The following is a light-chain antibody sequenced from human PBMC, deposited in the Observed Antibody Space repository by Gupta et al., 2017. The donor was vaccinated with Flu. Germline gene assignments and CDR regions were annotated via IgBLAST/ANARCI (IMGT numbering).Light chain of an antibody. CDR1: SSDVGSYNL. J-gene: IGLJ1*01. V-gene: IGLV2-23*01. Sequence: QSALTQPASVSGSPGQSITISCTGTSSDVGSYNLVSWYQQHPSKAPKLMIYEGSKRPSGVSNRFSGSKSGNTASLTISGLQAEDEADYYCCSYAAGSTHYVFGTGTKVTVL. CDR3: CSYAAGSTHYV. CDR2: EGS.